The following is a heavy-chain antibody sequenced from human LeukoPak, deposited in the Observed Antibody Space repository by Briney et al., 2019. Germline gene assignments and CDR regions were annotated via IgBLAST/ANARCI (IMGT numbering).Heavy chain of an antibody. D-gene: IGHD3-22*01. J-gene: IGHJ4*02. CDR2: IYSGGST. Sequence: QPGGSLRLSCAASGFTVSSNYMSWVRQAPGKGLEWVSVIYSGGSTHYADSVKGRFTISRDNSKNTLYLQMNSLRAEDTAVYYCARAGDSSGYYYLSGFDYWGQGTLVTVSS. CDR1: GFTVSSNY. CDR3: ARAGDSSGYYYLSGFDY. V-gene: IGHV3-53*01.